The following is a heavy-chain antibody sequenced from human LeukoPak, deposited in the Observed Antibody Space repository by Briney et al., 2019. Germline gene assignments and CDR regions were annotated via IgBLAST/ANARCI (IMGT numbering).Heavy chain of an antibody. V-gene: IGHV4-34*01. CDR3: LVVPAAMWTPVDY. J-gene: IGHJ4*02. CDR1: GGSFSGYY. Sequence: PSETLSLTCAVYGGSFSGYYWSWIRQPPGKGLEWIGEINHSGSTNYNPSLKSRVTISVDTSKNQFSLKLSSVTAADTAVYYCLVVPAAMWTPVDYWGQGTLVTVSS. CDR2: INHSGST. D-gene: IGHD2-2*01.